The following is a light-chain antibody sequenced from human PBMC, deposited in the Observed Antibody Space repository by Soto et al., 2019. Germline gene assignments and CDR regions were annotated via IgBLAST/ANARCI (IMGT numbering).Light chain of an antibody. Sequence: EIVLTQSPGTLSLSPGERATLSCRASQSVSSSYLAWYQQKPGQAPRLLIYGASSRATGIPDRFSGSGSGTDLTLTISRLEPEDFAVYYGQQYGSSPTFGQGTKVEIK. CDR2: GAS. V-gene: IGKV3-20*01. CDR3: QQYGSSPT. CDR1: QSVSSSY. J-gene: IGKJ1*01.